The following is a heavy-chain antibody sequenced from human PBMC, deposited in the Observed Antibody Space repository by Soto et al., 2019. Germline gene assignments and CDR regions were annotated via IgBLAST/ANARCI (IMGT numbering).Heavy chain of an antibody. CDR1: GYTFTSYY. CDR3: AGSIAAAPFDY. Sequence: QVQLVQSGAEVKKPGASVKVSCKASGYTFTSYYMHWVRQAPGQGLEWMGIINPSGGSTSYAQKFHGRVTMTRDTSTRTVYMELSSLRSEDTAVYYCAGSIAAAPFDYWGQGTLVTVSS. V-gene: IGHV1-46*03. CDR2: INPSGGST. D-gene: IGHD6-13*01. J-gene: IGHJ4*02.